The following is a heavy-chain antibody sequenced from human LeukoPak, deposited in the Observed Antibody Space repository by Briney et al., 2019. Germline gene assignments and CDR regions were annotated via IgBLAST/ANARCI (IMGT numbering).Heavy chain of an antibody. CDR3: ARSGYDSTYYYYMDV. J-gene: IGHJ6*03. Sequence: SETLSLTCTVSGGSINSGNHYWGWIRQSPGKGLEWIGNIYYSGSTYYNPSLKSRVTISVDTSKNQFSLKLSSVTAADTAVYYCARSGYDSTYYYYMDVWGKGTTVTISS. CDR2: IYYSGST. CDR1: GGSINSGNHY. D-gene: IGHD5-12*01. V-gene: IGHV4-39*07.